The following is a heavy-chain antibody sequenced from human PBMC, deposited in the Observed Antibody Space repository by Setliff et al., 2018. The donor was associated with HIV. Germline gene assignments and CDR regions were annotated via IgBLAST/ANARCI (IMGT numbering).Heavy chain of an antibody. CDR1: GYTFTSYG. D-gene: IGHD6-13*01. J-gene: IGHJ3*02. CDR3: ARGVPADGYAFDI. Sequence: ASVKVSCKASGYTFTSYGIGWVRQAPGQGLEWVGWISGHNGNTNLAQKFQDRVTMSTDTSTTTAFMELRSLISDDTAVYYCARGVPADGYAFDIWGQGTLVTVSS. V-gene: IGHV1-18*01. CDR2: ISGHNGNT.